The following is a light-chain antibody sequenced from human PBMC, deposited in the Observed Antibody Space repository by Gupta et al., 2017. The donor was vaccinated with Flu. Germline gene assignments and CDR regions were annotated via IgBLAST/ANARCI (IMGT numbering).Light chain of an antibody. J-gene: IGLJ2*01. CDR3: QVWDRLSNHVL. Sequence: GTTASFTGGGSAVESKIAFWYQRNPGHAPVLFLFYYKDRPSGMPARFSGSISGTTATLTISRAEAGDEADYYCQVWDRLSNHVLFGGGTKLTVL. CDR1: AVESKI. CDR2: YYK. V-gene: IGLV3-21*04.